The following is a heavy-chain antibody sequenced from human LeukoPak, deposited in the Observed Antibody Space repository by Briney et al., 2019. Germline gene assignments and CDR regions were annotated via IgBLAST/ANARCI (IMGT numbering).Heavy chain of an antibody. Sequence: GASVKVSCKASGYTFTSYAMNWVRQSPGQGLEWMGWINTNTGNPTYAHGFTGRFVFSLDTSVSTAYLQISSLKAEDTAVYYCARELPLRRFRPNFDYWGQGTLVTVSS. J-gene: IGHJ4*02. D-gene: IGHD3-10*01. CDR2: INTNTGNP. V-gene: IGHV7-4-1*02. CDR1: GYTFTSYA. CDR3: ARELPLRRFRPNFDY.